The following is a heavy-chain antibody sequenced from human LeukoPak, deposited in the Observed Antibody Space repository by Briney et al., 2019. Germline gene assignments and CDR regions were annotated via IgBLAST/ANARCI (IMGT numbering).Heavy chain of an antibody. CDR1: GGSLRRTGYC. CDR3: ARHVGHDFWSGYRSVDP. Sequence: PSETLSLTCTVSGGSLRRTGYCWGWIRQPPGKGLEWIGSIYHNGSTCNNPSLESRVILSVDTSKNQFSLKLSSVTAADTAVYYCARHVGHDFWSGYRSVDPWGQGTLVTVSS. V-gene: IGHV4-39*01. J-gene: IGHJ5*02. D-gene: IGHD3-3*01. CDR2: IYHNGST.